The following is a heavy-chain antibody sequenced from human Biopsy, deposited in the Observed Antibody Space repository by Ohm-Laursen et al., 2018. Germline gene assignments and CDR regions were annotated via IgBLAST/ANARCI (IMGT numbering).Heavy chain of an antibody. CDR1: GFTFSNYG. D-gene: IGHD1-1*01. CDR3: ARPTNARAGGAPFDI. V-gene: IGHV3-33*01. J-gene: IGHJ3*02. CDR2: IWYDGSNK. Sequence: SLRLSCAASGFTFSNYGMHWVRQAPGKGLEWLAVIWYDGSNKYYGDSVKGRFTISRDNSKNTLYLQMNSLRAEDTAMYYCARPTNARAGGAPFDIWGQGTMVTVSS.